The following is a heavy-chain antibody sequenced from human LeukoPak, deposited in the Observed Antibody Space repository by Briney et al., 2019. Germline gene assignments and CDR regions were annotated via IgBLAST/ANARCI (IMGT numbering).Heavy chain of an antibody. Sequence: PSETLSLTCPVSGDSISSSSDFWGWIRQPPGKGLEWIGSIYYGGSTNYNPSLKSRVTISVDTSKNQLSLKVRSVTAADTAVYYCARLSRGFWSGLHAFWGQGTLVTVSS. V-gene: IGHV4-39*07. CDR2: IYYGGST. J-gene: IGHJ4*02. D-gene: IGHD3-3*01. CDR1: GDSISSSSDF. CDR3: ARLSRGFWSGLHAF.